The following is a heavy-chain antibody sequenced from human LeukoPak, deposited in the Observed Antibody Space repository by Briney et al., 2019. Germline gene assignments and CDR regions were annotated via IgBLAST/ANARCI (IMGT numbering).Heavy chain of an antibody. CDR2: KYYSGDT. Sequence: SETLSLTCTVSGGSINSSDHYWAWIRQPPGKGLEWIGSKYYSGDTYYSPSLKSRVTISVDTSRNKFALKLNSVTAADTAVYFCARNRLEGDTFDIWGQGTKVTVSS. CDR1: GGSINSSDHY. CDR3: ARNRLEGDTFDI. V-gene: IGHV4-39*01. D-gene: IGHD3-3*01. J-gene: IGHJ3*02.